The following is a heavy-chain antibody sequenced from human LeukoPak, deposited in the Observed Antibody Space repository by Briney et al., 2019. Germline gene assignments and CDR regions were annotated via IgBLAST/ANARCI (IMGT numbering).Heavy chain of an antibody. V-gene: IGHV3-48*01. D-gene: IGHD1-26*01. CDR3: ASIPWELRPT. Sequence: GGSLRLSCATSGFPFSRYGMNWVRQAPGKGLEWLSYITSGSDTIYYADSVKGRFTISRDNGKNSLYLQMNSLRAEDTAVYYCASIPWELRPTWGQGTLVTVSS. CDR2: ITSGSDTI. J-gene: IGHJ4*02. CDR1: GFPFSRYG.